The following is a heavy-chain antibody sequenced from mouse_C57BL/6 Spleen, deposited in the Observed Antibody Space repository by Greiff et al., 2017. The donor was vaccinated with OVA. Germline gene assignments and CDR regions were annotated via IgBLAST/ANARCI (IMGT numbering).Heavy chain of an antibody. CDR3: ARGDSNYDYYAMDY. J-gene: IGHJ4*01. Sequence: VQLQQSGAELVKPGASVKISCKASGYAFSSYWMNWVKQRPGQGLEWIGQIYPGDGDTNYNGKFKGKATLTADKSSSTAYMQLSSLTSEDSAVYFCARGDSNYDYYAMDYWGQGTSVTVSS. D-gene: IGHD2-5*01. V-gene: IGHV1-80*01. CDR2: IYPGDGDT. CDR1: GYAFSSYW.